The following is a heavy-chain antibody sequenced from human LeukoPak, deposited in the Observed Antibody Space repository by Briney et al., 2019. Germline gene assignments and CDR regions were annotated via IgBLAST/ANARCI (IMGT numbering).Heavy chain of an antibody. CDR2: ISYDGSNK. CDR1: GFTFSSYA. Sequence: GRSLRLSCVASGFTFSSYAMHWVRQAPGKGLEWVAVISYDGSNKYYADSVKGRFTISRDNSKNTLYLQMNSLRAEDTAVYYCAREWWELPNYFDYWGQGTLVTVSS. CDR3: AREWWELPNYFDY. V-gene: IGHV3-30-3*01. J-gene: IGHJ4*02. D-gene: IGHD1-26*01.